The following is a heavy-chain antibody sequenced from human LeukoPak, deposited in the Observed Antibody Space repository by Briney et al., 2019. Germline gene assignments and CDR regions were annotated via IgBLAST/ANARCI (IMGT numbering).Heavy chain of an antibody. CDR3: ARGVGNYRYYFDF. J-gene: IGHJ4*02. CDR2: ISSSSSYI. D-gene: IGHD3-22*01. V-gene: IGHV3-21*01. Sequence: GGSLRLSCAASGFTFSNYWMSWVRQAPGKGLEWVSSISSSSSYIYYADSVKGRFTISRDNAKNSLYLQMNSLRAEDTAVYYCARGVGNYRYYFDFWGQGTLVTVSS. CDR1: GFTFSNYW.